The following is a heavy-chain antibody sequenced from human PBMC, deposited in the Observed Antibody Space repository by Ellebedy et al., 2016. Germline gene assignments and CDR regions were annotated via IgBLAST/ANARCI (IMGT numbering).Heavy chain of an antibody. V-gene: IGHV3-30*04. CDR1: GFTFSSST. Sequence: GGSLRLXXAASGFTFSSSTMHWVRQAPGWGLDWVAGISFDGRAVHYADSVKGRFTMSRDIPKNTVYLQMNRLRAEDTAVYYCRQGHYANYWGQGTLVTVSS. CDR2: ISFDGRAV. J-gene: IGHJ4*02. D-gene: IGHD4-17*01. CDR3: RQGHYANY.